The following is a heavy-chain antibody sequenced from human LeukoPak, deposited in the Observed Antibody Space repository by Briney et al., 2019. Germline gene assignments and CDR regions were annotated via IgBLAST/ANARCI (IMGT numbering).Heavy chain of an antibody. J-gene: IGHJ4*02. CDR2: INPSGGSP. V-gene: IGHV1-46*01. D-gene: IGHD1-26*01. CDR1: GYIFTAYY. Sequence: AASVKVSCKSSGYIFTAYYIHWVRQAPGQGLEWMGCINPSGGSPTYAQKFQGRVTMTRDTSTNTIYMELSSLRSEDTAVYYCARDSGSHSFDYWGQGTLVTVSS. CDR3: ARDSGSHSFDY.